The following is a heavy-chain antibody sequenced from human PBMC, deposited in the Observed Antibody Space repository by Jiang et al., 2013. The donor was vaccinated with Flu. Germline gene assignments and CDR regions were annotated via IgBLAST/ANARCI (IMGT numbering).Heavy chain of an antibody. J-gene: IGHJ4*02. Sequence: TLSPHLHCLCGSISSSSYYWGWIRQPPGKGLEWIGSIYYSGSTYYNPSLKSRVTISVDTSKNQFSLKLSSVTAADTAVYYCARGLRGYYFDYWGQGTLVTVSS. CDR2: IYYSGST. CDR1: GSISSSSYY. V-gene: IGHV4-39*01. CDR3: ARGLRGYYFDY. D-gene: IGHD4-23*01.